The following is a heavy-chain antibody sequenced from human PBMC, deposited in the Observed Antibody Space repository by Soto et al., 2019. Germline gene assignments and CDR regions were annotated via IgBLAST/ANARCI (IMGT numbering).Heavy chain of an antibody. D-gene: IGHD2-2*01. CDR2: INPSGGST. CDR3: ARDRCDTTGCYECDY. V-gene: IGHV1-46*01. J-gene: IGHJ4*02. CDR1: GYTFTNYY. Sequence: QVQLVQSGAEVKKSGASVKVSCKASGYTFTNYYMHWVRQAPGQGLEWMGIINPSGGSTRFAQKFLGRVTLTRDTSTNTVYMEVSSLRADDTAVYYCARDRCDTTGCYECDYWVQGTLVTVSS.